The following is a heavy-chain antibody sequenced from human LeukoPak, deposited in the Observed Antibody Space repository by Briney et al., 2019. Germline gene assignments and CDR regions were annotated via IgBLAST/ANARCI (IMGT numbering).Heavy chain of an antibody. V-gene: IGHV3-23*01. CDR1: GFTFTSYS. J-gene: IGHJ6*02. CDR2: ISGGGGST. D-gene: IGHD3-16*01. CDR3: ARGGGLDI. Sequence: GGSLRLSCAASGFTFTSYSMNWVRQAPGKGLEWVSTISGGGGSTYYADSVKGRFTISRDNSKSTLYLQMSNLRAEDTAVYFCARGGGLDIWGQGATVTVSS.